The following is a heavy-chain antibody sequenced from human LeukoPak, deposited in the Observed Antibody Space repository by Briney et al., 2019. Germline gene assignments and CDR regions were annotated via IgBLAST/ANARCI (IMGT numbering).Heavy chain of an antibody. D-gene: IGHD3-10*01. CDR3: ARLFPLWFGELLSTEYFQH. CDR1: GGSISSSSYY. V-gene: IGHV4-39*01. Sequence: SETLSLTCTVSGGSISSSSYYWGWIRQPPGKGLEWIGSIYYSGSTYYNPSLKSRVTISVDTSKNQFSLKLSSVTAADTAVYYCARLFPLWFGELLSTEYFQHWGQSTLVTVSS. J-gene: IGHJ1*01. CDR2: IYYSGST.